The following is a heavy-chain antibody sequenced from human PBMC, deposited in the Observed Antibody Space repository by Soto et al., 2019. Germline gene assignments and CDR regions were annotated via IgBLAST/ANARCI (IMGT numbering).Heavy chain of an antibody. CDR3: ARDRAGHGYHFDS. J-gene: IGHJ4*02. Sequence: SETLSLTCTVSGGSITSGYSCWSWIRQSPGKGLEWIGHICDSGTTLYIPSLASRIAISMETSKNQFSLRLSSVTAADTAMYFCARDRAGHGYHFDSWGQGTPVTAPQ. CDR2: ICDSGTT. CDR1: GGSITSGYSC. V-gene: IGHV4-30-4*01. D-gene: IGHD2-2*01.